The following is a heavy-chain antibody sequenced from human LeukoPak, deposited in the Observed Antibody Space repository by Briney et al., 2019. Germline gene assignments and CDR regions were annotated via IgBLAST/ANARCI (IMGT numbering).Heavy chain of an antibody. Sequence: SETLSLTCTVSGGSISSSSYYWGWIRQPPGKGLEWIGGIYYSGSTYYNPSLKSRVTISVDTSKNQFSLKLSSVTAADTAVYYCARDPASPGGFDYWGQGTLVTVSS. CDR1: GGSISSSSYY. CDR3: ARDPASPGGFDY. CDR2: IYYSGST. J-gene: IGHJ4*02. V-gene: IGHV4-39*07. D-gene: IGHD3-10*01.